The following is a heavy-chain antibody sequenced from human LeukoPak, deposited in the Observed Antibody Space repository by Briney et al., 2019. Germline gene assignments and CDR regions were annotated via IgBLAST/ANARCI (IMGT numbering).Heavy chain of an antibody. J-gene: IGHJ5*02. D-gene: IGHD6-13*01. CDR3: TRPLRVWYSSSFRGLDP. CDR2: ISSSPSYT. V-gene: IGHV3-21*04. Sequence: GSLRLSCAASGFTFSSYNMNWVRQAPGKGLEWVSSISSSPSYTYYADSVKGRFTISRDNAKNSLYLQMNSLRAEDTAVYYCTRPLRVWYSSSFRGLDPWGQGTLVTVSS. CDR1: GFTFSSYN.